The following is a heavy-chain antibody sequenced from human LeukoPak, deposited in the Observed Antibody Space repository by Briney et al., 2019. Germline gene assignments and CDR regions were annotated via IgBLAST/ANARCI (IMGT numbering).Heavy chain of an antibody. Sequence: PSETLFLTCTVSGGSISSYYWSWIRQPPGKGLEWIGYIYYTGSTNYNPSLKSRVTISVDTSTNQFSLKLDSVTAADTAVYYCARGAYIWGTSYYFDYWGQGTLVTVSS. V-gene: IGHV4-59*01. CDR3: ARGAYIWGTSYYFDY. CDR1: GGSISSYY. D-gene: IGHD3-16*01. J-gene: IGHJ4*02. CDR2: IYYTGST.